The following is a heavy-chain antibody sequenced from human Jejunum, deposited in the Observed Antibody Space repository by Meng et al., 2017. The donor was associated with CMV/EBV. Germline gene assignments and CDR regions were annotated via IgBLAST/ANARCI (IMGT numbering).Heavy chain of an antibody. CDR3: ARFHWLVYYFDY. D-gene: IGHD6-19*01. Sequence: SGGSISEYYWAWIRQAPEKGLEWIGHIYSTGTTYSNPALKSRVTISLDTSERQLSLRINSVTAADTAVYFCARFHWLVYYFDYWGQGTPVTVSS. V-gene: IGHV4-59*01. J-gene: IGHJ4*02. CDR2: IYSTGTT. CDR1: GGSISEYY.